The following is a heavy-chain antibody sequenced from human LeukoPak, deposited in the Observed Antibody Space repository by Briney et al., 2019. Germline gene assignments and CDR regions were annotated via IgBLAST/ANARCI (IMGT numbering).Heavy chain of an antibody. D-gene: IGHD3-22*01. J-gene: IGHJ3*02. CDR1: GFTFRNYA. Sequence: GGSLRLSCAASGFTFRNYAMGWVRQAPGKGLEWVSVISAADGDNTYYADSVKGRFTISRDNSKNTLYLQMNSLRAEDTAVYYCARDPSFLKYYDSSGYYYGDAFDIWGQGTMVTVSS. CDR2: ISAADGDNT. CDR3: ARDPSFLKYYDSSGYYYGDAFDI. V-gene: IGHV3-23*01.